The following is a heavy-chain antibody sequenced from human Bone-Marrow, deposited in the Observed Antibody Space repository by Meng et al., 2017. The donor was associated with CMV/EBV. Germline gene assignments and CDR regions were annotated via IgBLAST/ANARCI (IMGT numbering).Heavy chain of an antibody. V-gene: IGHV1-2*02. Sequence: ASVKVSCKASGYTFTGYYMHWVRQAPGQGLEWMGWINPNSGGTNYAQKFQGRVTMTRDTSISTAYMELNRLRSDDTAVYYCAREGLGIAVAGSLSASEAGYHGMDVWGQGTTVTVSS. CDR3: AREGLGIAVAGSLSASEAGYHGMDV. D-gene: IGHD6-19*01. CDR2: INPNSGGT. J-gene: IGHJ6*02. CDR1: GYTFTGYY.